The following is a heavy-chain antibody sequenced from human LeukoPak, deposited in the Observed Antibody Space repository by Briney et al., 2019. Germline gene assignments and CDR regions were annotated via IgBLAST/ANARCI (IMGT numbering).Heavy chain of an antibody. CDR2: ISSSSSYI. CDR1: GFTFSSYS. J-gene: IGHJ4*02. D-gene: IGHD2-2*01. V-gene: IGHV3-21*01. CDR3: ARSFMAGSYTSCYDY. Sequence: GGSLRLSCAASGFTFSSYSMNWVPQAPGKGLEWFSSISSSSSYIYYADSVKGRFTISRDNAKNSLYLQMNSLRAEDTAVYYCARSFMAGSYTSCYDYWGQGTLVTVSS.